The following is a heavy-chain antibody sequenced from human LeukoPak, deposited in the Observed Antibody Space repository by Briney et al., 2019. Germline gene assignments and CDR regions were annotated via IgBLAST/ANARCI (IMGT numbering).Heavy chain of an antibody. CDR3: ASAYGDYAEYFPR. Sequence: PSETLSLTCTVSGGSISSYYWSWIRQPAGKGLEWVGRTYTSGTPNFNPSLKSRVTMSVDTPKNQTSLKLSSVTAADTAVYYCASAYGDYAEYFPRCSQRTLVTVPS. CDR1: GGSISSYY. V-gene: IGHV4-4*07. CDR2: TYTSGTP. D-gene: IGHD4-17*01. J-gene: IGHJ1*01.